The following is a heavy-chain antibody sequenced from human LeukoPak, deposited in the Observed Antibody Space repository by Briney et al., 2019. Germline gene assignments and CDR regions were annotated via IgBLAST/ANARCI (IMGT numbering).Heavy chain of an antibody. CDR1: GFTFSNYA. V-gene: IGHV3-30*02. D-gene: IGHD3-16*02. J-gene: IGHJ4*02. Sequence: GGSLRLSCAASGFTFSNYAMHWVRRAPGKGLEWVTFIRYDGSNKYYADSVKGRFTISRDNSKNTLYLQMNSLRAEDTAVYYCAREVSIDRHLDYWGQGTLVTVSS. CDR3: AREVSIDRHLDY. CDR2: IRYDGSNK.